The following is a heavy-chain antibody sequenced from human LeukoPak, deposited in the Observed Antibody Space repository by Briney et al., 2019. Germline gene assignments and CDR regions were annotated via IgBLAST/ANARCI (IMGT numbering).Heavy chain of an antibody. D-gene: IGHD1-1*01. J-gene: IGHJ4*02. CDR2: ISDNGGST. CDR3: VKDNEAGGSPFDR. V-gene: IGHV3-64D*06. Sequence: GGSLRLSCSASGFSFSSYAIHWVRQAPGKGLEYVSRISDNGGSTYYADSVKGRFTISRDNSKNTLYLQMSSLRAVDTAVYYCVKDNEAGGSPFDRWGQGTLVTVSS. CDR1: GFSFSSYA.